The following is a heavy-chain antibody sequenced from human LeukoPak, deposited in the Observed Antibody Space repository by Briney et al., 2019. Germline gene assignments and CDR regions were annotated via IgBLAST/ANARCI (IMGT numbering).Heavy chain of an antibody. D-gene: IGHD3-10*01. CDR1: GFTFSSHS. CDR2: ISGSGTTN. Sequence: GGSLRLSCAASGFTFSSHSIYWVRQAPGKGLEWASYISGSGTTNYYGDSVRGRFTIYRDNAKNSLYLQTNSLRDEDTAVQYCARWATRTGSHIDYWGQGTLVTVSS. J-gene: IGHJ4*02. V-gene: IGHV3-48*02. CDR3: ARWATRTGSHIDY.